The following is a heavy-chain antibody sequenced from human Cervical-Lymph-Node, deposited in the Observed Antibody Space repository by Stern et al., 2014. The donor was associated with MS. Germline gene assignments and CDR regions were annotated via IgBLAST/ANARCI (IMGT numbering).Heavy chain of an antibody. CDR3: ARGGGLVGYFDY. Sequence: QVQLVQSGAEVKKPGSSVKVSCKASGDTFSRYAINWVRQVPGQGLEWMGGITPVFGTTNYAQKFQGRVTITADKSTNTAYMELMTLRSEDTAVYYCARGGGLVGYFDYWGQGTLVSVSS. CDR2: ITPVFGTT. D-gene: IGHD1-26*01. V-gene: IGHV1-69*06. J-gene: IGHJ4*02. CDR1: GDTFSRYA.